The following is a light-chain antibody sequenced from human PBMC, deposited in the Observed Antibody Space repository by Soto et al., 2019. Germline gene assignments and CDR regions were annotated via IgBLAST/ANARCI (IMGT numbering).Light chain of an antibody. J-gene: IGKJ2*01. V-gene: IGKV3-15*01. CDR3: LQTYSFPYT. CDR2: GAS. Sequence: EIVMTQSPATLSVSPGERATLSCRASQSVSSNLAWYQQKPGQAPRLLIYGASTRATGIPARFSGSGSGTEFTLTISSLQSEDFASYYCLQTYSFPYTFGPGTKLEI. CDR1: QSVSSN.